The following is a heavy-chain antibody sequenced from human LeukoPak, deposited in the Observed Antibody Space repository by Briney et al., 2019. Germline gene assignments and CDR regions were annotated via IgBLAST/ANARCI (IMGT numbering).Heavy chain of an antibody. V-gene: IGHV3-53*04. CDR2: IYSGSST. D-gene: IGHD3-10*01. CDR1: GFTVSSNY. CDR3: ARASHGFGSGSYYLPYGMDV. J-gene: IGHJ6*02. Sequence: GGSLRLSCAASGFTVSSNYMSWVRQAPGKGLESVSVIYSGSSTYYADSVKGRFTISRHNSKNTLYLQMNSLRAEDTAVYYCARASHGFGSGSYYLPYGMDVWGQGTAVTVSS.